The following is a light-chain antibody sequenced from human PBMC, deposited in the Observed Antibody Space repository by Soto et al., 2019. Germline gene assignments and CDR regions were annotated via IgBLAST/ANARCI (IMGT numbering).Light chain of an antibody. J-gene: IGKJ4*01. Sequence: EIVLTQSPGTLSLSPGERATLSCRASESVSDNYLAWYQQRSGQAPRLVIYGASSRASAVPDRFSGSGSGADFTLTISRLEPEDFAVYYCQQYGSSPLTFDGGTKGEIK. CDR3: QQYGSSPLT. CDR1: ESVSDNY. V-gene: IGKV3-20*01. CDR2: GAS.